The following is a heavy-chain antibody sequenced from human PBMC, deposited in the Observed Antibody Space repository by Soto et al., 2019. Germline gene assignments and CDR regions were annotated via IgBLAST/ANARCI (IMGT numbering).Heavy chain of an antibody. CDR1: GYTFTGFY. D-gene: IGHD2-2*01. CDR3: ARGPVGNCRSPSFPGTWFDT. Sequence: GASVKVSCKASGYTFTGFYIHWVRQAPGQGLEWMGWINPQSGGTKYAQNFQGRVTMTRDTSISAAYMELNRLTSDDTAVYYCARGPVGNCRSPSFPGTWFDTWGQGTLVTVSS. CDR2: INPQSGGT. J-gene: IGHJ5*02. V-gene: IGHV1-2*02.